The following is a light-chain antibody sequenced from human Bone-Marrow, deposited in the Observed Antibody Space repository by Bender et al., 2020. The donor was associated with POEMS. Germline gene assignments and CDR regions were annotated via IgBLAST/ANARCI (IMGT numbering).Light chain of an antibody. Sequence: QSVLTQPPSASGTPGQRVTISCSGGSSNIGAHAVNWYQHLPGTAPKLLIYSSHRRPSEVPDRFSGSRSGISASLAISGLQSEDEADYYCAVWDDSLNGWVFGGGTKLTVL. CDR3: AVWDDSLNGWV. CDR2: SSH. CDR1: SSNIGAHA. V-gene: IGLV1-44*01. J-gene: IGLJ3*02.